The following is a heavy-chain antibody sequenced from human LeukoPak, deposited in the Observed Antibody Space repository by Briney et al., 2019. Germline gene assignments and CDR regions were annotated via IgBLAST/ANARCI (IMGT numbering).Heavy chain of an antibody. D-gene: IGHD6-19*01. J-gene: IGHJ1*01. CDR2: ISWNSGSI. CDR3: AKDEDVNSSRRGLWLSRFGSNNLFQH. V-gene: IGHV3-9*01. CDR1: GFTFDDYA. Sequence: GRSLRLSCAASGFTFDDYAMHWVRQAPGKGLEWVSGISWNSGSIGCADSVKGRFTISRDNAKNSLYLQMNSLRAEDTALYYCAKDEDVNSSRRGLWLSRFGSNNLFQHWGQGTLVTVSS.